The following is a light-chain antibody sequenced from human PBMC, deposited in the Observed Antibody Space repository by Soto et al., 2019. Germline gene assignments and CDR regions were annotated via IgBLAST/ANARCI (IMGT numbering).Light chain of an antibody. CDR2: DVS. Sequence: QSALTQPASVSGSPGQSITISCTGTSSDVGGYIYVSWYQQHPGKAPKLMIYDVSDRPSGVSNRFSGSKSGNTASLTISGLQAEDEADYYCSSYTSSSRYVFGTGTKVTVL. J-gene: IGLJ1*01. CDR3: SSYTSSSRYV. V-gene: IGLV2-14*03. CDR1: SSDVGGYIY.